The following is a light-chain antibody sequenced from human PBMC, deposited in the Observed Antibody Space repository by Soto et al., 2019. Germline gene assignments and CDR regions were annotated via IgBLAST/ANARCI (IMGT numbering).Light chain of an antibody. CDR2: AAS. CDR3: QQYNSYPLT. V-gene: IGKV1-16*02. CDR1: EGINNY. J-gene: IGKJ4*01. Sequence: DVQMTQSPSSLSASVGDRGTITCRASEGINNYVAWFQQKPGKAPKSLIYAASSLQSGAPSKFGGSGSRTDFTLIISRLQHEDSASYYCQQYNSYPLTFGGGTRVEI.